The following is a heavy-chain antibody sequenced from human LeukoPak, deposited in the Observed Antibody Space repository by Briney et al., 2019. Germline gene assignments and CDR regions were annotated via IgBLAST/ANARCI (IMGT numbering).Heavy chain of an antibody. D-gene: IGHD4-11*01. V-gene: IGHV3-21*01. CDR1: GFTFSSYS. J-gene: IGHJ4*02. Sequence: GGSLRLSCAASGFTFSSYSMNWVRKAPGKGLEWVSSITSSGYIYYADSVKGRFTISRDNAKNSLYLQMNSLRAEDTAVYYCARDPDYSNPNYWGQGTLVTVSS. CDR3: ARDPDYSNPNY. CDR2: ITSSGYI.